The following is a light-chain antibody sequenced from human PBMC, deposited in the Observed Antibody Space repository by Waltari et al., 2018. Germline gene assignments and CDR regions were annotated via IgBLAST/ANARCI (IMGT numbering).Light chain of an antibody. CDR2: QDT. CDR1: KLGGKY. J-gene: IGLJ2*01. Sequence: SYELTQPPSVSVSPGQTATITCPGGKLGGKYACWYQQRPGQSPTLAIYQDTKRPPGIPERLSGSNSGNTATLTISGAQAMDEADYYCQAWDSNTVVFGGGTKLTVL. V-gene: IGLV3-1*01. CDR3: QAWDSNTVV.